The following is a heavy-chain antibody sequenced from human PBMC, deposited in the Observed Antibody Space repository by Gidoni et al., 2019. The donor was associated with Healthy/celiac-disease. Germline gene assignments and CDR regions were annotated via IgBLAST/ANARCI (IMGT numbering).Heavy chain of an antibody. D-gene: IGHD4-4*01. V-gene: IGHV1-2*02. CDR1: GYTFTGYY. CDR3: ARFPGADSNYGGGPVDY. J-gene: IGHJ4*02. Sequence: QVQLVQSGAEVKKPGASVKVSCKASGYTFTGYYMHWVRQAPGQGLEWMGWINPNSGGTNYAQKFQGRVTMTRDTSISTAYMELSRLRSDDTAVYYCARFPGADSNYGGGPVDYWGQGTLVTVSS. CDR2: INPNSGGT.